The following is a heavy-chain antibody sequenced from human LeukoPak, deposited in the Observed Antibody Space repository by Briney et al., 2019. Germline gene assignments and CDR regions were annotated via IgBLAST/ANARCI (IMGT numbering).Heavy chain of an antibody. CDR3: AREFTMVRGVLPPDY. J-gene: IGHJ4*02. D-gene: IGHD3-10*01. Sequence: GGSLRLSCAASGFTFSSYSMNWVRQAPGKGLEWVSYISSSSSTIYYADSVKGRFTISRDNAKNSLYLQMNSLRAEDTAVYYCAREFTMVRGVLPPDYWGQGTLVTVSS. V-gene: IGHV3-48*04. CDR1: GFTFSSYS. CDR2: ISSSSSTI.